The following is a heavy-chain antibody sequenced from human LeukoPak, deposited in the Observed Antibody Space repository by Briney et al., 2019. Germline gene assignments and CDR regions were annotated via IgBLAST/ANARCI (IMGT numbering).Heavy chain of an antibody. CDR2: LCGTAGGS. J-gene: IGHJ4*02. CDR3: AKGTNISCYSGAGY. Sequence: GGSLRLSCAASGFTFSSYAMSWLRQAPGKQLEWISSLCGTAGGSYYADSVKGRFTISKDNSKNTLYLQMVSLRAEDTAIYYCAKGTNISCYSGAGYWGQGTLVTVSS. CDR1: GFTFSSYA. V-gene: IGHV3-23*01. D-gene: IGHD2-15*01.